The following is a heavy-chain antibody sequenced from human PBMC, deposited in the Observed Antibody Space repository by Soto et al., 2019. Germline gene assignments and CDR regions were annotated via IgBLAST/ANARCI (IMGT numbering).Heavy chain of an antibody. CDR2: INSDGSST. D-gene: IGHD2-15*01. CDR3: ARVYCSGGSCYSVDY. V-gene: IGHV3-74*01. J-gene: IGHJ4*02. Sequence: GSLRLSCAASGFTFSSYWMHWVRQAPGKGPAWVSRINSDGSSTTYADSVKGRFTISRDNAKNTLYLQMNSLRAEDTAVYYCARVYCSGGSCYSVDYWGQGT. CDR1: GFTFSSYW.